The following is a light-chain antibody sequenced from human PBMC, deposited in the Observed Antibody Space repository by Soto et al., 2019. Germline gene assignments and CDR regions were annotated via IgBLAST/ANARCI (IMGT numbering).Light chain of an antibody. CDR2: EAT. Sequence: QSALTQPASVSGSPGQSITISCTGTSSDVGSYDLVSWYQQHPGKAPKLVIYEATQRASGISDRFSGSESGNTASLTISGLQAEDEADYYCTSYTSTDIGVFGGGTKLTVL. CDR1: SSDVGSYDL. V-gene: IGLV2-14*02. CDR3: TSYTSTDIGV. J-gene: IGLJ3*02.